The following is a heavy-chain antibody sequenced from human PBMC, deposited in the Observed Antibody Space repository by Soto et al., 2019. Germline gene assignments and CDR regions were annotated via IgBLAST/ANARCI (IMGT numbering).Heavy chain of an antibody. J-gene: IGHJ6*03. CDR2: IYYSGST. CDR1: GGPISSYY. Sequence: SETLSLTCTVSGGPISSYYWSWIRQPPGKGLEWIGYIYYSGSTNYNPSLKSRVTISVDTSKNQFSLKLSSVTAADTAVYYCARSEAASNYYYMDVWGKGTTVTVSS. D-gene: IGHD6-13*01. V-gene: IGHV4-59*01. CDR3: ARSEAASNYYYMDV.